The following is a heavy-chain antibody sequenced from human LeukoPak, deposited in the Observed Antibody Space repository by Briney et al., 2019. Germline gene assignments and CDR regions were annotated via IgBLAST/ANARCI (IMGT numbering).Heavy chain of an antibody. Sequence: SETLSLTCTVSGGSISSHYWSWIRQPPGKGLEWTGYIYYSGSTNYNPSLKSRVTISVETSKNQFSLKLSSVTAADTAVYYCARDFGSRWGQGTLVTVSS. CDR3: ARDFGSR. J-gene: IGHJ4*02. D-gene: IGHD1-14*01. CDR2: IYYSGST. CDR1: GGSISSHY. V-gene: IGHV4-59*11.